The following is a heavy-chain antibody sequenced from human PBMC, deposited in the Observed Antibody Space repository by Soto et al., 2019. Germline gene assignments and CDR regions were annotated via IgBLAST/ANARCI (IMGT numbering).Heavy chain of an antibody. CDR2: IKSITDGGTA. Sequence: PGGSLRLSCVASGFNLSHPWMTWVRQAAGKGLEWVGRIKSITDGGTADYAAHVKGRATISRDESKNTVDLQMNRLKTEDTAVYYCTTGIYYDILTGYHNVAYWGQGALVTVSS. J-gene: IGHJ4*02. CDR1: GFNLSHPW. CDR3: TTGIYYDILTGYHNVAY. D-gene: IGHD3-9*01. V-gene: IGHV3-15*01.